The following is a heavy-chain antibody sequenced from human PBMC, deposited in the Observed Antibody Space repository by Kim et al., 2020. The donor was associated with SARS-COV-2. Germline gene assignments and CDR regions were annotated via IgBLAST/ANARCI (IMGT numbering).Heavy chain of an antibody. CDR1: GESLSGYY. J-gene: IGHJ4*02. V-gene: IGHV4-34*01. CDR3: ARGQPLDY. CDR2: INHSGGT. D-gene: IGHD2-2*01. Sequence: SETLSLTCAVFGESLSGYYWTWVRRPPGKGLEWIGEINHSGGTNYNPSLKSRVTISSDTSKNQFSLKVTSLSAADTAVYYCARGQPLDYWGQGILVTVSS.